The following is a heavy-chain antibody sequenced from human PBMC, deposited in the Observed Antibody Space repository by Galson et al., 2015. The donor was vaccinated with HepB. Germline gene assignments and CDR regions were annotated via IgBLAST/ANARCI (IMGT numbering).Heavy chain of an antibody. D-gene: IGHD6-19*01. V-gene: IGHV3-7*03. CDR3: ARVDEGWLPLQYYFDY. Sequence: SLRLSCAASGFTFSSYWMSWVRQAPGKGLEWVANIKQDGSEKYYVDSVKGRFTISRDNAKNSLYLQMNSLRAEDTAVYYCARVDEGWLPLQYYFDYWGQGTLVTVSS. CDR1: GFTFSSYW. J-gene: IGHJ4*02. CDR2: IKQDGSEK.